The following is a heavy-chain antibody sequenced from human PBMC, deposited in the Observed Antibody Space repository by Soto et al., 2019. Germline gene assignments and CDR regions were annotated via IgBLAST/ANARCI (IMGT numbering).Heavy chain of an antibody. Sequence: PGGSLRLSCAASGFTLSSYGMHWVLQAPCKGLEWVAVIWYDGSNKYYADSVKGRFTISRDNSKNTLYLQMNSLRAEDTAVYYCARAIAAAGTLMAMDVWGKGTTVTVSS. V-gene: IGHV3-33*01. CDR3: ARAIAAAGTLMAMDV. CDR1: GFTLSSYG. D-gene: IGHD6-13*01. J-gene: IGHJ6*03. CDR2: IWYDGSNK.